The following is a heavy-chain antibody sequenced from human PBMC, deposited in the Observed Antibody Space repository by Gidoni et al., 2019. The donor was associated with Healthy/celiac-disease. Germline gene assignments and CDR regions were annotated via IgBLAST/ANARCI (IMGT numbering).Heavy chain of an antibody. CDR2: IYYSGTT. CDR3: ARGGKGPFDY. Sequence: QVQLQQSGPGLVKPSETLSLTCTVSGGSIGSYYWSWLRQPPGKGLEWIGYIYYSGTTNYNPSLKSRVTISVDTSKNQFSLKLSSVTAADTAVYYCARGGKGPFDYWGQGTLVTVSS. V-gene: IGHV4-59*01. D-gene: IGHD6-13*01. CDR1: GGSIGSYY. J-gene: IGHJ4*02.